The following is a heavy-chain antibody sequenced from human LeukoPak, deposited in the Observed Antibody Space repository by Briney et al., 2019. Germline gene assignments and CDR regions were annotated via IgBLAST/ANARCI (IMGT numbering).Heavy chain of an antibody. CDR3: ARLGGGYCSSTSCYGFDY. CDR2: IYYSGST. Sequence: SETLPLTCTVSGGSISSSSYYWGWIRQPPGKGLEWIGSIYYSGSTYYNPCLKSRVTISVDTSKNQFSLKLSSVTAADTAVYYCARLGGGYCSSTSCYGFDYWGQGTLVTVSS. V-gene: IGHV4-39*01. CDR1: GGSISSSSYY. J-gene: IGHJ4*02. D-gene: IGHD2-2*03.